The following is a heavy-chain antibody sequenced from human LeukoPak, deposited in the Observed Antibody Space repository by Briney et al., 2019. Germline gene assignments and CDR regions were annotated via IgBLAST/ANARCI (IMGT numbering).Heavy chain of an antibody. Sequence: PGGSLRLSCAASGFTFSSYAMSWARQAPGKGLEWVSNISGSGGSTYYADSVKGRFTISRDNSKNTLYLHMTGLSAADTAVYYCATWDDLPLDHWGQGTLVTVSS. D-gene: IGHD1-1*01. CDR3: ATWDDLPLDH. J-gene: IGHJ4*02. V-gene: IGHV3-23*01. CDR1: GFTFSSYA. CDR2: ISGSGGST.